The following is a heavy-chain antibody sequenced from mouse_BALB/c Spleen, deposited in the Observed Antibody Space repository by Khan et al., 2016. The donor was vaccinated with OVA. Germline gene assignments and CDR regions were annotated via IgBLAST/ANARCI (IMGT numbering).Heavy chain of an antibody. CDR1: GYMFTSYW. D-gene: IGHD1-1*01. Sequence: QVQLQQSGAELAKPGASVKMSCKASGYMFTSYWMNWVKQRPGQGLEWIGYINPSSGYTDYNQKFKDKATLTADKSSSTAYMQLSSLTSEDSAVYYGARSGYGSLAYWGQGTLVTVSA. CDR2: INPSSGYT. CDR3: ARSGYGSLAY. V-gene: IGHV1-7*01. J-gene: IGHJ3*01.